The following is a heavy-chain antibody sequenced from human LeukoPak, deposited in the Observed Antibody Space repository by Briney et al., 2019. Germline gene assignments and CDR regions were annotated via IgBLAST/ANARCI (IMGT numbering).Heavy chain of an antibody. J-gene: IGHJ4*02. D-gene: IGHD1-26*01. CDR3: ARCPEGELHYFDY. CDR1: GFTFSSYA. CDR2: ISSSGSTI. Sequence: PGGSLRLSCAASGFTFSSYAMHRVRQAPGKGLEWVSYISSSGSTIYYADSVKGRFTISRDNAKNSLYLQMNSLRAEDTAVYYCARCPEGELHYFDYWGQGTLVTVSS. V-gene: IGHV3-48*03.